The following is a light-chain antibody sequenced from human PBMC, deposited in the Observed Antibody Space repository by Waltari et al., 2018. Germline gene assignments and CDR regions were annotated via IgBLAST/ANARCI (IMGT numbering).Light chain of an antibody. CDR1: QAISTY. Sequence: DTLMTQSPSSLSASVGDRVTITCRASQAISTYVNWYQQTPGMAPKLLIFSSSTLHRGVSSRFSGSGSGTEFTLTISNLQPDDFATYYCQQSYSAPLAFGGGTK. V-gene: IGKV1-39*01. CDR3: QQSYSAPLA. J-gene: IGKJ4*01. CDR2: SSS.